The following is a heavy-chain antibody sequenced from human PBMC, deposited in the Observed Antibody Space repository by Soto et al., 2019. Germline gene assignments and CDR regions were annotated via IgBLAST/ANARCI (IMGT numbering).Heavy chain of an antibody. CDR1: GFTFGNYA. D-gene: IGHD3-16*01. Sequence: GGSLRLPCAASGFTFGNYARIRVLQAPGKGLEWVSLVSATAGTTYYTDSVKGRFTISRDNSRNTVYLQMNSLRADDTAVYYCAKDRLAGGFDYWGQGTLVTVSS. CDR3: AKDRLAGGFDY. V-gene: IGHV3-23*01. J-gene: IGHJ4*02. CDR2: VSATAGTT.